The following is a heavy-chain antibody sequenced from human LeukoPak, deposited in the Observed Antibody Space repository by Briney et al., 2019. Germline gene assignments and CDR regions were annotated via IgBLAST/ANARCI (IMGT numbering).Heavy chain of an antibody. D-gene: IGHD4-17*01. CDR1: GFTFSSYA. J-gene: IGHJ3*02. CDR2: ISYDGNNK. CDR3: ARRHFDYGDYQVRAFDI. Sequence: GGSLRLSCAASGFTFSSYAMHWVRQAPGKWLEWVALISYDGNNKYYAASVKGRFTISRDNSKNTLYLQMNSLRTEDTAVYYCARRHFDYGDYQVRAFDIWAKGQWSPSLQ. V-gene: IGHV3-30-3*01.